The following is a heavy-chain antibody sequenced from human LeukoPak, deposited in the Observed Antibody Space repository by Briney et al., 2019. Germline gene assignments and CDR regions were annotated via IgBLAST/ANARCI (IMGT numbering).Heavy chain of an antibody. D-gene: IGHD1-26*01. CDR2: MNPNSGNT. Sequence: ASVKVSCKASGYTFTSYDINWVRQATGQGLEWMGWMNPNSGNTGYAQKFQGRVTMTRNTSISTAYMELSSLGSEDTAVYYCARARRGWDRAHRYYYYGMDVWGQGTTVTVSS. J-gene: IGHJ6*02. CDR1: GYTFTSYD. CDR3: ARARRGWDRAHRYYYYGMDV. V-gene: IGHV1-8*01.